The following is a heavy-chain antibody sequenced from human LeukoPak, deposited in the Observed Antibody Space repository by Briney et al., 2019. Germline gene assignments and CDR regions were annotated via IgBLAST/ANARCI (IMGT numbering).Heavy chain of an antibody. CDR1: GYSFTSYW. CDR2: IYPGDSDT. V-gene: IGHV5-51*01. D-gene: IGHD3-9*01. CDR3: ARRGNFNWLDGAFDI. Sequence: GESLKISCKGSGYSFTSYWIGWVRQMPGKGLEWMGIIYPGDSDTRYSPSFQGQVTISADKSISTAYLQWSSLKASDTAMYCCARRGNFNWLDGAFDIWGQGTMVTVSS. J-gene: IGHJ3*02.